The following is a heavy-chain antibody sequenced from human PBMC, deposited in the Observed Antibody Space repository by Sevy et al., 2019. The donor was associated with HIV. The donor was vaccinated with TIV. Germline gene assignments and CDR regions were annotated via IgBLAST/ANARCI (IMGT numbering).Heavy chain of an antibody. D-gene: IGHD4-17*01. CDR2: IYHSGNT. CDR3: SRDGGTMTTPGAFDI. Sequence: SETLSLTCAVSGGSIRSGVYSWNWIRQPPGKGLEWIGYIYHSGNTYYNPSLKGRVTISIDTSKNQFSLKMSSVTGADTAIYYCSRDGGTMTTPGAFDIWGQGAMVTVSS. V-gene: IGHV4-30-2*01. CDR1: GGSIRSGVYS. J-gene: IGHJ3*02.